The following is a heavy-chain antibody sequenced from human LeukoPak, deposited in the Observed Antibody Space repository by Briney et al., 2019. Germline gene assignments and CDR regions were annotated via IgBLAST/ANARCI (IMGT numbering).Heavy chain of an antibody. CDR2: IKQDGSEK. J-gene: IGHJ3*02. Sequence: GGSLRLSCAASGFTFSSYWMSWVRQAPGKGLEWVANIKQDGSEKYYVDSVKGRFTISRDNAKNSLYLQMNSLRAEDTAVYYCARVGLGITIFGVVKNAFDTWGQGTMVTVSS. V-gene: IGHV3-7*01. CDR1: GFTFSSYW. CDR3: ARVGLGITIFGVVKNAFDT. D-gene: IGHD3-3*01.